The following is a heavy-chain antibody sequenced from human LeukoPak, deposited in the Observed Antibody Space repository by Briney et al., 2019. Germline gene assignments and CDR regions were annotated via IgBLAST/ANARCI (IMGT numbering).Heavy chain of an antibody. D-gene: IGHD4-17*01. J-gene: IGHJ4*02. CDR3: ARGPDYGARTDYLDY. V-gene: IGHV3-7*03. CDR2: IKQGGGER. CDR1: GFTFSRHW. Sequence: GGSLRLSCAASGFTFSRHWMNWVRQAPGKGLEWVANIKQGGGERNYVDSVKGRFTISRDDAKNSLYLQLNSLRVEDTAIYCARGPDYGARTDYLDYWGQGALVTVSS.